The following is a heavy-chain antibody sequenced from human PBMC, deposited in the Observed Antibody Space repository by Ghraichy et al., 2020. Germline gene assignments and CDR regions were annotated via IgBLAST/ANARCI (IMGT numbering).Heavy chain of an antibody. Sequence: GGSLRLSCAASGFTFSSYWMHWVRQAPGKGLVWVSRINSDGSSTSYADSVKGRFTISRDNAKNTLYLQMNSLRAEDTAVYYCARDSLGPGVWSGYYTYYYYYYGMDVRGQGTTVTVSS. CDR2: INSDGSST. D-gene: IGHD3-3*01. CDR3: ARDSLGPGVWSGYYTYYYYYYGMDV. CDR1: GFTFSSYW. V-gene: IGHV3-74*01. J-gene: IGHJ6*02.